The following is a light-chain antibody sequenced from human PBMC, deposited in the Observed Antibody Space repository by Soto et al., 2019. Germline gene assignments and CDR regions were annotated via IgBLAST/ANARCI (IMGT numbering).Light chain of an antibody. J-gene: IGKJ2*01. V-gene: IGKV3-15*01. CDR1: QSVSSN. Sequence: EIVMTQSPATLSVSPGERATLSCRASQSVSSNLAWYQQKPGQAPRLLIYGASTRATGIPARFSGSGSGTEFTLTISSLQSEDFAVYYCQQYNNWPPLNTFGQGTMLEIK. CDR3: QQYNNWPPLNT. CDR2: GAS.